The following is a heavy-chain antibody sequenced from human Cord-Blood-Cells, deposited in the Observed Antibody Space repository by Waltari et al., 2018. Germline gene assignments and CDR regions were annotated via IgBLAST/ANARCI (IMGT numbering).Heavy chain of an antibody. J-gene: IGHJ5*02. CDR1: GFTFSSYS. D-gene: IGHD2-8*01. CDR3: ARDSAIMGT. Sequence: EVQLVESGGGLVKPGGSLRLSCAASGFTFSSYSMNWVRQAPGKGLEWVSSISSSSSYMYYADSVKGRFTISRDSAKNSLYLQMNSLRAEDTAVYYCARDSAIMGTWGQGTLVTVSS. V-gene: IGHV3-21*01. CDR2: ISSSSSYM.